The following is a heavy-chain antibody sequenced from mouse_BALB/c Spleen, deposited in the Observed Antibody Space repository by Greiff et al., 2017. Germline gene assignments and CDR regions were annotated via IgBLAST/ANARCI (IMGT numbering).Heavy chain of an antibody. CDR3: ARHKDYHVGFAY. CDR1: GFTFSDYY. D-gene: IGHD1-1*01. CDR2: ISDGGSYT. Sequence: EVQVVESGGGLVKPGGSLKLSCAASGFTFSDYYMYWVRQTPEKRLEWVATISDGGSYTYYPDSVKGRFTISRDNAKNTLYLQMSSLKSEDTAMYYCARHKDYHVGFAYWGQGTLVTVSA. J-gene: IGHJ3*01. V-gene: IGHV5-4*02.